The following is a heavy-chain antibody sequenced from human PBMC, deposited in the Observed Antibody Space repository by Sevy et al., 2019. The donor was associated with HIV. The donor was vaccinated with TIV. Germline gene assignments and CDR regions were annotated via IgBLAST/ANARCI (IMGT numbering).Heavy chain of an antibody. V-gene: IGHV1-69*06. Sequence: ASVKVSCKASGGTFSSYAISWVRQAPGHGLEWMGGIIPIFGTANYAQKFQGRVTIAADKSTSTAYMELSSLRSEDTAVYYCARCAGRYCSGGSSWFDPWGQGTLVTVSS. CDR1: GGTFSSYA. CDR3: ARCAGRYCSGGSSWFDP. J-gene: IGHJ5*02. D-gene: IGHD2-15*01. CDR2: IIPIFGTA.